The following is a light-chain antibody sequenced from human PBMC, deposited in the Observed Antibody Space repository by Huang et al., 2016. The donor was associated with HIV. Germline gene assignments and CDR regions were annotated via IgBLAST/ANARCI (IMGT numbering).Light chain of an antibody. V-gene: IGKV1-33*01. J-gene: IGKJ2*01. CDR2: DAS. CDR1: QDINNY. Sequence: DIQMTQSPSSLSASVGDRVTITCQAGQDINNYLNWYQQKPGKAPKLRISDASKLETGVPSRFSGTGSGTDFAFTISSLQPEDIATYYCQQYDNLPYTFGQGTKLDTK. CDR3: QQYDNLPYT.